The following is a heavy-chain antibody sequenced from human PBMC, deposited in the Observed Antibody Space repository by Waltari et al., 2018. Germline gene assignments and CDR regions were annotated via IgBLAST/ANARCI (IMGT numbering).Heavy chain of an antibody. CDR3: ARDIWSGTMVRGVGSYFTLAFDI. V-gene: IGHV3-11*06. J-gene: IGHJ3*02. Sequence: RFTISRDNAKNSLYLQMNSLRAEDTAVYYCARDIWSGTMVRGVGSYFTLAFDIWGQGTMVTVSS. D-gene: IGHD3-10*01.